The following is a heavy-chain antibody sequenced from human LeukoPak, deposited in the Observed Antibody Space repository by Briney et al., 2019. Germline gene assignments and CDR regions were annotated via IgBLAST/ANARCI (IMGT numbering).Heavy chain of an antibody. J-gene: IGHJ4*02. Sequence: ASVKVSCKASGYTFTSYSISWVRQAPGQGLEWMGWINPNSGGTNYAQKFQGRVTMTRDTSISTAYMELSRLRSDDTAVYYCARELWHSSSEGVDYWGQGTLVTVSS. CDR3: ARELWHSSSEGVDY. CDR2: INPNSGGT. CDR1: GYTFTSYS. V-gene: IGHV1-2*02. D-gene: IGHD6-6*01.